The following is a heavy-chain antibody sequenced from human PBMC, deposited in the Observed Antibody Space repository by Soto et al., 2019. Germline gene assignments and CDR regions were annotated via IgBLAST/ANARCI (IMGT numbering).Heavy chain of an antibody. J-gene: IGHJ6*02. CDR1: GYTFTSYG. V-gene: IGHV1-18*01. Sequence: ASVKVSCKASGYTFTSYGISWVRQAPGQGLEWMGWISAYNGNTNYAQKLQGRVTMTTDTSTSTAYMELRSLRAEDTAVYYCARDNDKALYYYGMDVWGQGTTVTVSS. CDR3: ARDNDKALYYYGMDV. D-gene: IGHD3-22*01. CDR2: ISAYNGNT.